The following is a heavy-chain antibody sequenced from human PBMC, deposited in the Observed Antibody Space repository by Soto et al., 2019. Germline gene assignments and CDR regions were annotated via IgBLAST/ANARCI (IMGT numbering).Heavy chain of an antibody. CDR3: GTPPGGGGY. CDR1: GFTVSNNY. V-gene: IGHV3-53*01. CDR2: IYSGGYT. D-gene: IGHD3-10*01. J-gene: IGHJ4*02. Sequence: EVQLVESGGGLIQPGGSLRLSCAVSGFTVSNNYMSWVRQAPGKGLEGVSVIYSGGYTAYGDSVKGRFTISRDNSKNTLFSQSKSPRAGGPAVFYWGTPPGGGGYWGQGTLVTVSS.